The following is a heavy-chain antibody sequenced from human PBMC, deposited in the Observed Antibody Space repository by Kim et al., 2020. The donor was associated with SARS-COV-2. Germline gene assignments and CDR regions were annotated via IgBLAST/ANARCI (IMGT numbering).Heavy chain of an antibody. CDR2: IYSGGST. Sequence: GGSLRLSCAASGFTVSSNYMSWVRQAPGKGLEWVSAIYSGGSTYYADSVKGRFTISSDNSKNTLYLQMNSLRAEDKAVYYCAGDSLPIMGRGVTYYYYYMDVWGKGTTVTVSS. V-gene: IGHV3-66*01. CDR1: GFTVSSNY. J-gene: IGHJ6*03. D-gene: IGHD3-10*01. CDR3: AGDSLPIMGRGVTYYYYYMDV.